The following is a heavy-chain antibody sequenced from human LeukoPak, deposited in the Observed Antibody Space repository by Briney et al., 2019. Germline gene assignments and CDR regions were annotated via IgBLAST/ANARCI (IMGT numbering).Heavy chain of an antibody. CDR1: GDSVSSNSDA. CDR2: TYYRSKWYY. V-gene: IGHV6-1*01. CDR3: VRGIAVTGFQF. J-gene: IGHJ1*01. D-gene: IGHD6-19*01. Sequence: SQTLSLTCAISGDSVSSNSDAWNWIRQSPSRGLEWLGRTYYRSKWYYEYAASVKSRLTISPDPSRNQLSLQLNSVTPEDTAVYYCVRGIAVTGFQFWGQGTLVSVSS.